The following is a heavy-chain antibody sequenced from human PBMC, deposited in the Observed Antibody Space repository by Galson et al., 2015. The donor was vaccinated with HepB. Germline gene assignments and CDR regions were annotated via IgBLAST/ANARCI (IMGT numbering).Heavy chain of an antibody. CDR1: GFTFGDYA. Sequence: SLRLSCAASGFTFGDYAMSWVRQAPGKGLEWVGFIRSKAYGGTTEYAASVKGRFTISRDDSKSIAYLQMNSLKTEDTAVYYCTSWVFSGIAVAGTILGWGQGTLVTVSS. D-gene: IGHD6-19*01. CDR3: TSWVFSGIAVAGTILG. CDR2: IRSKAYGGTT. J-gene: IGHJ4*02. V-gene: IGHV3-49*04.